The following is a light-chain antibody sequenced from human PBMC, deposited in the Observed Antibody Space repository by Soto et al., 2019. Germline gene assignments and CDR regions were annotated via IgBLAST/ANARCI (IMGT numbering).Light chain of an antibody. V-gene: IGKV3-15*01. CDR1: PGVSSN. J-gene: IGKJ1*01. CDR2: GAS. CDR3: QHYNHWWT. Sequence: EIVMKQSPATLSVSPGERATLYCRTSPGVSSNLAWYQQKPGQAPRLLIYGASTRATGIPAGFSGSGSGKEFTLAISSLQSEDFAVYYCQHYNHWWTFGQGTKVEIK.